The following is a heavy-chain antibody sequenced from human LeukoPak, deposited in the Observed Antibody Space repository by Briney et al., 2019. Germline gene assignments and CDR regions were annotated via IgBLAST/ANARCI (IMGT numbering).Heavy chain of an antibody. V-gene: IGHV1-24*01. CDR3: ATNDPGITMVRGVISPLDAFDI. CDR2: FDPEDGET. Sequence: ASVKVSCKVSGYTLTELSMHWVRQAPGKGLEWMGGFDPEDGETIYAQKFQGRVTMTEDTSTDTAYMELSSLRSEDTAVYYCATNDPGITMVRGVISPLDAFDIWGQGTMVTVSS. CDR1: GYTLTELS. D-gene: IGHD3-10*01. J-gene: IGHJ3*02.